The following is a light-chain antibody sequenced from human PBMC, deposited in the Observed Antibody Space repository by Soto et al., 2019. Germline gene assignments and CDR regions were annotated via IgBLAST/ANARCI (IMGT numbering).Light chain of an antibody. Sequence: DIPLTQSPSSLSASVADRVTITCRASQSISTYLNWYQQKPGKAPELMIFAASTLQSGVPSRFSGSGSETDFTLTIITLQPEDFATYYCQQSYSTPPTFGGGTKVDIK. CDR3: QQSYSTPPT. V-gene: IGKV1-39*01. J-gene: IGKJ4*01. CDR1: QSISTY. CDR2: AAS.